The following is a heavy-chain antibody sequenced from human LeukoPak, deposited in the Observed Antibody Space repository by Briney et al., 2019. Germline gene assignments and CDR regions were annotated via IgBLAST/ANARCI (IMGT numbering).Heavy chain of an antibody. CDR3: ARGAETATLPDY. V-gene: IGHV3-33*01. J-gene: IGHJ4*02. CDR2: MYFDGSNK. CDR1: GFTFSSYG. Sequence: PGGSLRLSCAASGFTFSSYGMQWVRQAPGKGLEWVAAMYFDGSNKFYADSVKGRITISRDNSKNTLYLQMNGLRAEDTAVYYCARGAETATLPDYWGQGTLVIVSS. D-gene: IGHD5-24*01.